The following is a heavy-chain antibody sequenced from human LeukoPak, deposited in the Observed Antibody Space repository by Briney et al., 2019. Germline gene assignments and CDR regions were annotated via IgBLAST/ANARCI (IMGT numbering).Heavy chain of an antibody. CDR2: INWNGGST. D-gene: IGHD3-3*01. CDR3: ARDLPRSFWSGYYPAFDI. J-gene: IGHJ3*02. Sequence: GGSLRLSCAASGFTFDDYGMSWVRQAPGKGLEWVSGINWNGGSTGYADSVKGRFTISRDNAKNSLYLQMNSLRAEDTALYHCARDLPRSFWSGYYPAFDIWGQGTMVTVSS. CDR1: GFTFDDYG. V-gene: IGHV3-20*01.